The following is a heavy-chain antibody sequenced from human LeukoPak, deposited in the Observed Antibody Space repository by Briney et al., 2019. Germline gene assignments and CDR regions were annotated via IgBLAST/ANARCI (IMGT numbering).Heavy chain of an antibody. CDR1: GFTVSSNH. V-gene: IGHV3-66*01. CDR2: IYSGGST. Sequence: GGSLRLSCAASGFTVSSNHMSWVRQAPGKGLEWVSVIYSGGSTYYADSVTGRFTISRDNSKNTLYLQMNSLRAEDAAVYYCARVLWGNYFDYWGQGTLVTVSS. J-gene: IGHJ4*02. D-gene: IGHD3-10*01. CDR3: ARVLWGNYFDY.